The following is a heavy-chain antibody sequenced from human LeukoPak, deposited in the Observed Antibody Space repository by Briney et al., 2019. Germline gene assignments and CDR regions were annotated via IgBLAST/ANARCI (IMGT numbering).Heavy chain of an antibody. J-gene: IGHJ6*03. CDR2: INPNTGGT. D-gene: IGHD3-3*01. CDR3: ARDTARITIFGVAKYMDV. V-gene: IGHV1-2*02. CDR1: GYTLTDYY. Sequence: ASVKVSRKASGYTLTDYYMHWVRQAPGQGLEWMGWINPNTGGTKYAQRFQGRVTMTRDTSFSIAYMELSRLRSDDTAVYYCARDTARITIFGVAKYMDVWGKGTTVTVSS.